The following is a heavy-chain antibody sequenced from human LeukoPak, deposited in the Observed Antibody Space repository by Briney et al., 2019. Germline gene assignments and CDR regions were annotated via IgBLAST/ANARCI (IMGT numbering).Heavy chain of an antibody. D-gene: IGHD4-17*01. J-gene: IGHJ4*02. CDR2: ISYDGSNK. Sequence: GRSLRLSCAASGFTFSSYAIHWVRQAPGKGLEWVAGISYDGSNKYYADSVKGRFTISRDNSKNTLYLQMNSLRGEDTAVYYCAREDYGDYAYSFDYWGQGTLVTVSS. V-gene: IGHV3-30-3*01. CDR3: AREDYGDYAYSFDY. CDR1: GFTFSSYA.